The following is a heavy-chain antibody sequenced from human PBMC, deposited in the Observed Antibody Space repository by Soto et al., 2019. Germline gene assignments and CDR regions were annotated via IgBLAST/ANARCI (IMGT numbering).Heavy chain of an antibody. V-gene: IGHV3-30-3*01. CDR1: GFTFSSYA. Sequence: PGGSLRLSCAASGFTFSSYAMHWVRQAPGKGLEWVAVISYDGSNKYYADSVKGRFTISRDNSKNTLYLQMNSLRAEDTAVYYCARDQGTMIVVANVDYWGQGTLVTVSS. CDR2: ISYDGSNK. J-gene: IGHJ4*02. CDR3: ARDQGTMIVVANVDY. D-gene: IGHD3-22*01.